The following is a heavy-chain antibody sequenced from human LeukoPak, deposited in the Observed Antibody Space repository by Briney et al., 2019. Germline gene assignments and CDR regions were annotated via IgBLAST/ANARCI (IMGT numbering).Heavy chain of an antibody. CDR3: ARAIGIWSGYSY. J-gene: IGHJ4*02. D-gene: IGHD3-3*01. CDR2: IKKDGSET. CDR1: GFTFNDYW. Sequence: GGSLRLSCAASGFTFNDYWMSWVRQAPGKGLEWVADIKKDGSETHYVDSVRGRFTISRDNAKNSLYQQMNSPRVEDTAVYYCARAIGIWSGYSYWGQGTLVTVSS. V-gene: IGHV3-7*04.